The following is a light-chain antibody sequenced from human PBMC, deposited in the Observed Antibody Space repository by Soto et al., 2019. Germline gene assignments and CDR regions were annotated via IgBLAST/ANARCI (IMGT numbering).Light chain of an antibody. J-gene: IGKJ5*01. V-gene: IGKV3D-15*01. Sequence: EIVITQSPATLSVSPGERATLSCRASQSVSSNLAWYQQKPGQAPRLLIYGASRRETGILDRFSGGGSGTEFTLTISRLEPEDFAVYXXQQYAXXXTTXGQGTRLEIK. CDR2: GAS. CDR1: QSVSSN. CDR3: QQYAXXXTT.